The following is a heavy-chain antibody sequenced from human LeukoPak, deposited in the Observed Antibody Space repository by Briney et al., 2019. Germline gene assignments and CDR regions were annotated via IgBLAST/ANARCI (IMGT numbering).Heavy chain of an antibody. CDR2: IKEDGSAQ. Sequence: TGGSLRLSCAASGFTFRNNWMTWVRQAPGKGLEWVAHIKEDGSAQNYIDSAKGRFTISRDNAKNSLFLQMNSVRAEDTAIYYCARDLGWFHFDSWGQGTLVTVSS. D-gene: IGHD2-15*01. J-gene: IGHJ4*02. V-gene: IGHV3-7*01. CDR1: GFTFRNNW. CDR3: ARDLGWFHFDS.